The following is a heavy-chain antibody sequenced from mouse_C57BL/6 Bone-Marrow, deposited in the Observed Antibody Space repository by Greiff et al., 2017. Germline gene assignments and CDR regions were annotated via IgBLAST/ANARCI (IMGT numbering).Heavy chain of an antibody. CDR1: GFTFSDYG. V-gene: IGHV5-15*01. CDR2: ISNLAYSI. J-gene: IGHJ2*01. Sequence: EVMLVESGGGLVQPGGSLTLSCAASGFTFSDYGMAWVRQAPRKGPAWVAFISNLAYSIYYADTVTGRFTISRENAKNTLYLEMSSLRSEDTAMYYCARLRRGNFDYWGQGTTLTVSS. CDR3: ARLRRGNFDY.